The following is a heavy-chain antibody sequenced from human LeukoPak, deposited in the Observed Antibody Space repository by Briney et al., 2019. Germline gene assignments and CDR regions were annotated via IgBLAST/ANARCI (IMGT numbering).Heavy chain of an antibody. Sequence: GASVKVSCKVSGYTLTELSMHWVRQAPGKGLEWMGIINPSGGSTSYAQKFQGRVTMTRDTSTSTVYMELSSLRSEDTAVYYCARDRPRYCSGGSCYSDFAGMDVWGQGTTVTVSS. V-gene: IGHV1-46*01. CDR2: INPSGGST. J-gene: IGHJ6*02. D-gene: IGHD2-15*01. CDR3: ARDRPRYCSGGSCYSDFAGMDV. CDR1: GYTLTELS.